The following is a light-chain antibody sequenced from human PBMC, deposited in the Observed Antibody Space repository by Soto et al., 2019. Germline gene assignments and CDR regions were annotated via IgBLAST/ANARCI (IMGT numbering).Light chain of an antibody. Sequence: QLVLTQPPSVSGAPGQRVTISCTGSSSNIGAGYDVHWYQQLPGTAPKLLIYGNSNRPSGVPDRFSGSKSGTSASLAITGPPAEDEAVYYCHSYDSSLSGWVFGGGTKLTVL. CDR2: GNS. J-gene: IGLJ3*02. V-gene: IGLV1-40*01. CDR3: HSYDSSLSGWV. CDR1: SSNIGAGYD.